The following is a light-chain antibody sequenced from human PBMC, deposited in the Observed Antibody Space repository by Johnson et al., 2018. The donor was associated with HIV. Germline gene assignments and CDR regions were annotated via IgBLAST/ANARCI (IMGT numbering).Light chain of an antibody. CDR3: GTWDSSLSAAGV. V-gene: IGLV1-51*01. CDR1: SSNIVNIY. J-gene: IGLJ1*01. CDR2: DNN. Sequence: QSVLTQPPSVSAAPGQKVTISCSASSSNIVNIYISWYQHLPGTAPKLLIYDNNKRPSGIPDRFSGSKSGTSATLGITGLPTGDEADYYCGTWDSSLSAAGVFGTGTKVTVL.